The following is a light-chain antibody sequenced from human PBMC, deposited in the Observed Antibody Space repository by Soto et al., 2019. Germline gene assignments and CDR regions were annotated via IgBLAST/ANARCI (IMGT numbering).Light chain of an antibody. CDR2: AAS. Sequence: IQLTHSPSFLSASVGDRVTITCRASQGISSYLAWYQQKLGKAPKLLIYAASTLQSGVPSRFSGSGTGTEFTLTISSLQPEDFATYYCQQLNSYPLTFGGGTKV. CDR3: QQLNSYPLT. CDR1: QGISSY. J-gene: IGKJ4*01. V-gene: IGKV1-9*01.